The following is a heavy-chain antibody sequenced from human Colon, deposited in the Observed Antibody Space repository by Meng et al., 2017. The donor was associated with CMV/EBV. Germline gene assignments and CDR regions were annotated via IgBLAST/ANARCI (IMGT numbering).Heavy chain of an antibody. CDR1: GFTFSDSA. J-gene: IGHJ4*02. D-gene: IGHD6-19*01. CDR2: IRTKAHNYAT. Sequence: GESLKISCAASGFTFSDSAMYWVRQASGKGLEWVGRIRTKAHNYATTYAASVEGRFTISSDDSKNMVYLEMHSLKTEDTALYYCCRPTAVASSATDYWGQGTLVTVSS. V-gene: IGHV3-73*01. CDR3: CRPTAVASSATDY.